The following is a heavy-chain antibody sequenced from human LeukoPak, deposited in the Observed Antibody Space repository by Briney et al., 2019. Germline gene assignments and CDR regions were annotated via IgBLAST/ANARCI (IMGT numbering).Heavy chain of an antibody. J-gene: IGHJ6*02. D-gene: IGHD6-19*01. Sequence: ASVRVSCKASGYTFAGYFMHWVRQAPGQGLEWMGRIIPILGIANYAQKFQGRVTITADKSTSTAYMELSSLRSEDTAVYYCARSLAVAGPYYYYYGMDVWGQGTTVTVSS. CDR2: IIPILGIA. V-gene: IGHV1-69*02. CDR3: ARSLAVAGPYYYYYGMDV. CDR1: GYTFAGYF.